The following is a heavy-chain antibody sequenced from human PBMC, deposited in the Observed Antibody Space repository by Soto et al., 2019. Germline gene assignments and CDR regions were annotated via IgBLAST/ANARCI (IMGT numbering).Heavy chain of an antibody. CDR1: GFSFSNYG. D-gene: IGHD6-13*01. CDR3: AKESSSSWFSHIDY. J-gene: IGHJ4*02. CDR2: ISYDGSNK. Sequence: QVQVVESGGGVVQPGRSLRLSCVASGFSFSNYGMHWVRQAPGKGLEWVAIISYDGSNKYYADSVKGRFTISRDNSKKRVYLQMNSLRAEDTAVYYCAKESSSSWFSHIDYWGLGTLVTVSS. V-gene: IGHV3-30*18.